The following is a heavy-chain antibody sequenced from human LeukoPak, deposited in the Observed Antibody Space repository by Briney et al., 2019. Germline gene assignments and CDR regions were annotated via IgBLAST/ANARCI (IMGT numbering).Heavy chain of an antibody. CDR2: ISGSGGST. Sequence: GGSLRLSCAASGFTFSSYGMSWVRQAPGKGLEWVSAISGSGGSTYYADSVKGRFTISRDNSKNTLYLQMNSLRAEDTAVYCCAKTANYYDSSGYYYSDYYYYYMDVWGKGTTVTISS. CDR3: AKTANYYDSSGYYYSDYYYYYMDV. J-gene: IGHJ6*03. V-gene: IGHV3-23*01. CDR1: GFTFSSYG. D-gene: IGHD3-22*01.